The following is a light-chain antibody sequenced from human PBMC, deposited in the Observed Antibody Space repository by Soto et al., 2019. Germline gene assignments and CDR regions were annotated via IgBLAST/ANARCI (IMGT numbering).Light chain of an antibody. Sequence: IQITRSPSSLSASVGDRVTGTCRASQSTSPGLAWYQPKPQQAPKLLLYHLSNLASGVQSRFRGSGSGTESTLTISRLSPDDFATYYCKQYNRYSGTFGQGTKVDI. CDR2: HLS. CDR3: KQYNRYSGT. V-gene: IGKV1-5*01. J-gene: IGKJ1*01. CDR1: QSTSPG.